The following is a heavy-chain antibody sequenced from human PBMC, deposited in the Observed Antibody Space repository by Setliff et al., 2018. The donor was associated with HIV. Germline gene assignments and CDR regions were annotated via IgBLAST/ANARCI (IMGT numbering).Heavy chain of an antibody. D-gene: IGHD1-20*01. CDR1: DASSSSGSYY. J-gene: IGHJ4*02. CDR3: ARGAGNWNYFDY. V-gene: IGHV4-31*11. Sequence: SETLSLTCAVSDASSSSGSYYWSWIRQRPGKGLEWIGYIFHSGSNSSNPSLNSRITISIDTSKNQFSLKLRSVTAADTAVYYCARGAGNWNYFDYWGQGTLVTVSS. CDR2: IFHSGSN.